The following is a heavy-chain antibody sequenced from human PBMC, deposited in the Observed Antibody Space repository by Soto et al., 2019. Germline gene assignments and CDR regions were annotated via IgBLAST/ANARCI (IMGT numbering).Heavy chain of an antibody. CDR3: ASGVGATPLALKPTASYFDY. Sequence: QVPLVQSGAEVKKPGSSVKVSCKAAGGTFSSYAISWVRQAPGPGLEWMGGNIPIFGTANYAQKFQGRVTITADDSTSTGYMGLSSLRSEDTAVYYCASGVGATPLALKPTASYFDYWGQGTLVTVSS. CDR1: GGTFSSYA. CDR2: NIPIFGTA. V-gene: IGHV1-69*01. J-gene: IGHJ4*02. D-gene: IGHD1-26*01.